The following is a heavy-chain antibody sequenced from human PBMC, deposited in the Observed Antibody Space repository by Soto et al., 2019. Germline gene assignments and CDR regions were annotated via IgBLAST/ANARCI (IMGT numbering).Heavy chain of an antibody. Sequence: SETLSLTCTVSGASISSYYWSWIRQTPGKGLEWIGYIYYSGSTNYNPSLKSRVTISVDTSKNQFSLKLSSVTAEDTAVYYCVRGVRGWKEYYYYGMDVWGQGTTVTVSS. V-gene: IGHV4-59*01. CDR2: IYYSGST. CDR3: VRGVRGWKEYYYYGMDV. D-gene: IGHD3-10*01. CDR1: GASISSYY. J-gene: IGHJ6*02.